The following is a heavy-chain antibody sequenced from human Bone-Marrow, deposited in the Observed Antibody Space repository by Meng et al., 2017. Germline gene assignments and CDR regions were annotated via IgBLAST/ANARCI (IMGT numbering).Heavy chain of an antibody. D-gene: IGHD3-10*01. Sequence: QLRQVGPGLLNPSANLSLPLAGHGGSFSGFYRSWSRQPPGKGLEWIGEINHSGSTNYNPSLTSRVTISVDTSKNQFSLKLSSVTAADTAVYYCARGGVRGGIDYWGQGTLVTVSS. CDR3: ARGGVRGGIDY. CDR1: GGSFSGFY. CDR2: INHSGST. V-gene: IGHV4-34*01. J-gene: IGHJ4*02.